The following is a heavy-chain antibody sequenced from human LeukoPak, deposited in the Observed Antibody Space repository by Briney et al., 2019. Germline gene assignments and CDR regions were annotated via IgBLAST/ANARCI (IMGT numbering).Heavy chain of an antibody. Sequence: ASVKVSCKASGYTFTGYYMHWVRQAPGQGLEWMGRINPNSGGTNYAQKFQGRVTMTRDTSISTAYMELSRLRSDDTAVYYCARKRKYYYDSSGPLGDWGQGTLVTVSS. J-gene: IGHJ4*02. D-gene: IGHD3-22*01. V-gene: IGHV1-2*06. CDR1: GYTFTGYY. CDR2: INPNSGGT. CDR3: ARKRKYYYDSSGPLGD.